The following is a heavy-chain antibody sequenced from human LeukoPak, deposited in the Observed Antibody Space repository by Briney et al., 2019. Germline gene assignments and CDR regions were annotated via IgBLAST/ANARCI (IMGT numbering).Heavy chain of an antibody. CDR1: GFTFSSYW. J-gene: IGHJ6*02. Sequence: HPGGSLRLSCAASGFTFSSYWMHWVRQAPGKGLVWVSRINSDGSSTSYADSVKGRFTISRDNSRNTLYLQMNTLRAEDTAVYYCASYCTSTSCPGHYYGMDVWGQGTTVTIS. CDR2: INSDGSST. V-gene: IGHV3-74*01. CDR3: ASYCTSTSCPGHYYGMDV. D-gene: IGHD2-2*01.